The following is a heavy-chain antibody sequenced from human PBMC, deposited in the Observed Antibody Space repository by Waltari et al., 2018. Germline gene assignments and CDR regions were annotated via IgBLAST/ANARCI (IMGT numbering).Heavy chain of an antibody. V-gene: IGHV4-39*01. Sequence: QLQLQESGPGLVKPSETLSLTCTVSGGSLSWSSYYWAWIRQTPAKGLEWIGNIYYGGSSYYNPSLKGRVTISVDTFKNQFSLKVNSVTAADTAVYFCARLDSPMVRGVLFDYWGRGSLVTVSS. CDR1: GGSLSWSSYY. D-gene: IGHD3-10*01. J-gene: IGHJ4*02. CDR3: ARLDSPMVRGVLFDY. CDR2: IYYGGSS.